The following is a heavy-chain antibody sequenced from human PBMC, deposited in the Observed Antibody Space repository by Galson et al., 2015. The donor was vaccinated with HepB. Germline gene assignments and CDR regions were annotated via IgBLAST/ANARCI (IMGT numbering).Heavy chain of an antibody. CDR3: ARDSSGWYAYYGMDV. Sequence: SVKVSCKASGYTFTGYYMHWVRQAPGQGLEWMGWINPNSGGTNYAQKFQGWVTMTRDTSISTAYMELSRLRSDDTAVYYCARDSSGWYAYYGMDVWGQGTTVTVSS. CDR2: INPNSGGT. J-gene: IGHJ6*02. CDR1: GYTFTGYY. V-gene: IGHV1-2*04. D-gene: IGHD6-19*01.